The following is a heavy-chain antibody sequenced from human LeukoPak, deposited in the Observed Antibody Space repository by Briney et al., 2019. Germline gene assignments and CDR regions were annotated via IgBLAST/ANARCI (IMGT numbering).Heavy chain of an antibody. CDR2: IKGDGSET. V-gene: IGHV3-7*01. D-gene: IGHD2-21*01. CDR3: AREAYCGGPSCFAVNYMDV. J-gene: IGHJ6*03. CDR1: GSGFTFGEFW. Sequence: GGSLRLSCVASGSGFTFGEFWMGWVRQAPGERLEWVANIKGDGSETYYVDSVKGRFTISRDNVKNSVYLQMNSLRADDTSLYRCAREAYCGGPSCFAVNYMDVWGKGTTVTVSS.